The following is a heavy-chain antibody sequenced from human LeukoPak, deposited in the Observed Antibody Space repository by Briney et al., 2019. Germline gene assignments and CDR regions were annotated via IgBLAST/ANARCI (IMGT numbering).Heavy chain of an antibody. V-gene: IGHV1-18*01. CDR2: ISAYNGNT. CDR3: ARARCSSTSCYEDYYYGMDV. CDR1: GYTFTSYG. Sequence: GASVKVSCKASGYTFTSYGISWVRQAPGQGLEWMGWISAYNGNTNYAQKLQGRVTMTTDTSTSTAYMELRRLRSDDTAVYYCARARCSSTSCYEDYYYGMDVWGQGTTVTVSS. D-gene: IGHD2-2*01. J-gene: IGHJ6*02.